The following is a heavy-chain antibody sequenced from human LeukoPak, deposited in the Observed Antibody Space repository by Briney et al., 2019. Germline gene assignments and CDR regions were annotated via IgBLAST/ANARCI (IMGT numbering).Heavy chain of an antibody. Sequence: SVKVSCKASGGTFSSSAISWVRQAPGQGLEWMGGIIPIFGSANYAQKFQGRVTITADKSTSTAYMELSSLRSEDTAVYYCARESVAGTVCYYYMDVWGKGTTVTVSS. V-gene: IGHV1-69*06. D-gene: IGHD6-19*01. CDR2: IIPIFGSA. CDR1: GGTFSSSA. CDR3: ARESVAGTVCYYYMDV. J-gene: IGHJ6*03.